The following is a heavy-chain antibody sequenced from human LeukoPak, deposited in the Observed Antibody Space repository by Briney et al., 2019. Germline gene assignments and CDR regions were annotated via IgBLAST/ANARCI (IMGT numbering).Heavy chain of an antibody. CDR2: IDGGGDST. CDR1: GFTFSSYG. CDR3: AKGGQRAGYYYYYYMDV. D-gene: IGHD6-25*01. V-gene: IGHV3-23*01. J-gene: IGHJ6*03. Sequence: GGSLRLSCAASGFTFSSYGMSWVRQAPGKGLEWVSGIDGGGDSTYYADSVKGRFTISRDNSKNTLYLQMNSLRAEDTAVYYCAKGGQRAGYYYYYYMDVWGKGTTVTVSS.